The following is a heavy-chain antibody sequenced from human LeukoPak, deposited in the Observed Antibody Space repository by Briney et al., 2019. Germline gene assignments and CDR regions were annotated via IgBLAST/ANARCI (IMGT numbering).Heavy chain of an antibody. Sequence: GGSLRLSCAASGFTFSTYGMHWVRQAPGKGLVWVSRLNTDGSTTDYADSVKGRFSISRDNAKNTLYLQMNGLRVEDTAVYYCARDQVLWWKPVGNFDLWGRGTLVTVSS. J-gene: IGHJ2*01. CDR3: ARDQVLWWKPVGNFDL. V-gene: IGHV3-74*01. D-gene: IGHD2-21*01. CDR1: GFTFSTYG. CDR2: LNTDGSTT.